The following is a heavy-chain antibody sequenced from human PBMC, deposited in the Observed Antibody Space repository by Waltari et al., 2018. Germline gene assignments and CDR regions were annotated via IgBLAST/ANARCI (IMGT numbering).Heavy chain of an antibody. J-gene: IGHJ2*01. CDR2: IYHSGST. D-gene: IGHD3-10*01. CDR3: ARDLPASGWYFDL. CDR1: GGSMSTAGYS. Sequence: QLQLQESGSGLVKTSQTLSLTCEVSGGSMSTAGYSWSWIRLPPGKGLEWIGYIYHSGSTYYNPSLKSRVTISVDRSKNQFSLTLNSATAADTAVYYCARDLPASGWYFDLWGRGTLVTVSS. V-gene: IGHV4-30-2*01.